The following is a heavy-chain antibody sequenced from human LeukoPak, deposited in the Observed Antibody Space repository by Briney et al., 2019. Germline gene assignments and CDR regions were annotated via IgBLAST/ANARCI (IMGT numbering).Heavy chain of an antibody. Sequence: ASXXVXCKASGYTFTSYYMHWVRQAPGQGLEWMGIINPSGGSTSYAQKLQGRVTMTRDTSTSTVYMELSSLRSEDTAVYYCARTIAAAGSLVWFDPWGQGTLVTVSS. V-gene: IGHV1-46*01. CDR1: GYTFTSYY. D-gene: IGHD6-13*01. CDR3: ARTIAAAGSLVWFDP. CDR2: INPSGGST. J-gene: IGHJ5*02.